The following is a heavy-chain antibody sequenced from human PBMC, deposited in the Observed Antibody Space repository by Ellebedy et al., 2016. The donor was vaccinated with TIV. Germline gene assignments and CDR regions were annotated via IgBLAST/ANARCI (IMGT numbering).Heavy chain of an antibody. CDR3: ARDLSYGDYVGGSN. V-gene: IGHV1-2*02. Sequence: AASVKVSCKASGYTFTGYYMHWVRQAPGQGLEWMGWINPNSGGTNYAQKFQGRVTMTRDTSISTAYMELSRLRSDDTAVYYCARDLSYGDYVGGSNWGQGTLVTVSS. D-gene: IGHD4-17*01. CDR2: INPNSGGT. J-gene: IGHJ4*02. CDR1: GYTFTGYY.